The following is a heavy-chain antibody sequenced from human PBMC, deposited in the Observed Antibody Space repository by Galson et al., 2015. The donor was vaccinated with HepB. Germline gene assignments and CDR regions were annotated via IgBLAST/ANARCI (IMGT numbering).Heavy chain of an antibody. J-gene: IGHJ4*02. D-gene: IGHD5-24*01. CDR1: YA. CDR2: IRSKAYGGTT. V-gene: IGHV3-49*04. Sequence: YAMSWVRQAPGKGLEWVGFIRSKAYGGTTEYAASVKGRFTISRDDSKSIAYLQMNSLKTEDTAVYYCTRDKMAAYWGQGTLVTVSS. CDR3: TRDKMAAY.